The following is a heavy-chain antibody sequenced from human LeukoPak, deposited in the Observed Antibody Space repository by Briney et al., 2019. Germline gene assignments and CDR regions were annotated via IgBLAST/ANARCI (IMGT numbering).Heavy chain of an antibody. J-gene: IGHJ4*02. CDR3: AREWVGTTGVHYYFDH. V-gene: IGHV3-33*01. Sequence: GKSLRLSCAASGFTFNTYGMHWVRQAPGKGLEWVAIMWYDGSNEYYADSVKGRFTIFRENSKNTLYLQMNGLRAEDTAVYYCAREWVGTTGVHYYFDHWGQGTLVTVSS. D-gene: IGHD1-26*01. CDR2: MWYDGSNE. CDR1: GFTFNTYG.